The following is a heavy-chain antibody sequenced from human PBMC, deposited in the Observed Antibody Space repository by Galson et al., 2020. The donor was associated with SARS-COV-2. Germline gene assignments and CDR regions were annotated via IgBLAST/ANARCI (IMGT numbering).Heavy chain of an antibody. Sequence: GGSLRLSCAASGFTFSNAWMSWVRQAPGKGLEWVGRIKSKTDGGTTDYAAPVKGRFTISRDDSKNTLYLQMNSLKTEDTAVYYCTTPIVVVPAAITLNYMDVWGKGTTVTVSS. V-gene: IGHV3-15*01. CDR2: IKSKTDGGTT. J-gene: IGHJ6*03. CDR3: TTPIVVVPAAITLNYMDV. D-gene: IGHD2-2*02. CDR1: GFTFSNAW.